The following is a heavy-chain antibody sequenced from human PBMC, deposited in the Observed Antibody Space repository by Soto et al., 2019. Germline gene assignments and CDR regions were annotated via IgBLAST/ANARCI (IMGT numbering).Heavy chain of an antibody. Sequence: ASVKVSCKASGYTFTRYAMHWVRQAPGQRLEWMGWINAGNGNTKYSQKFQGRVIITRDTSASTAYMELSSLRSEDTAVYYCAADPGLRPYYYDSSGYLAWGQGTLVTVSS. CDR2: INAGNGNT. D-gene: IGHD3-22*01. CDR1: GYTFTRYA. V-gene: IGHV1-3*01. J-gene: IGHJ5*02. CDR3: AADPGLRPYYYDSSGYLA.